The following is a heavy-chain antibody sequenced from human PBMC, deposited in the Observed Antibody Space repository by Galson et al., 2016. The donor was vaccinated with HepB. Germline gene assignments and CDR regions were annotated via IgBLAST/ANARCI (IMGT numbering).Heavy chain of an antibody. Sequence: SLRRAGAASGFSVSSHCMHWVRQAPGQGLVWVAVISYDGKVQYYRDSVKGRFTISRDHSKTTLFLQMNCLTSETTGLYFCVRSGGPNYHNYGLDVWGQGTTVTVPS. J-gene: IGHJ6*02. V-gene: IGHV3-30*03. CDR3: VRSGGPNYHNYGLDV. CDR1: GFSVSSHC. D-gene: IGHD1-1*01. CDR2: ISYDGKVQ.